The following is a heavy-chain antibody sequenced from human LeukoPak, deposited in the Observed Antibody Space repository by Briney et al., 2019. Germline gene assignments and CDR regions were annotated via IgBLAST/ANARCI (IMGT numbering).Heavy chain of an antibody. D-gene: IGHD3-16*02. V-gene: IGHV3-48*03. Sequence: GGSLSLSCVGSGFTFVSHEMNWVRQAPGRGPEWVSFISSSRSTTHYADSVKGRFTISRDNAKNSLYLQMDSLRVEDTAVYYCTREPTETYDYIWGSYHYTGSWGEGTLVTVSS. CDR1: GFTFVSHE. CDR2: ISSSRSTT. J-gene: IGHJ5*02. CDR3: TREPTETYDYIWGSYHYTGS.